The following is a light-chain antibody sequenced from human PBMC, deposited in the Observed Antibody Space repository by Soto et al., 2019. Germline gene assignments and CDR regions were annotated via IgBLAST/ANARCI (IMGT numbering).Light chain of an antibody. CDR2: EVS. J-gene: IGLJ2*01. CDR1: SSDVGTYKY. V-gene: IGLV2-14*01. Sequence: QSVLTQPASVSGSPGQSITISCTGTSSDVGTYKYVSWYQQLPGNAPKLMIYEVSNRPSGVSNRFSGSKSGNTASLTISELQAEDEADYYCSSYTSRSTPVFGGGTQLTVL. CDR3: SSYTSRSTPV.